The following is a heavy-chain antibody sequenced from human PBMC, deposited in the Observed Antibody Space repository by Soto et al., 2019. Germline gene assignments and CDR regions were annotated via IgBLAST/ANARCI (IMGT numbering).Heavy chain of an antibody. CDR3: ARYSSGWPGNGMDV. CDR1: NGSISNYF. Sequence: PSETLSLTCTVSNGSISNYFWSWIRQSPGKGLEWIGYVYYTGSTSYNPSLKGRVTMSVGTSKMQFSLKLSSVTAADTAVYYCARYSSGWPGNGMDVWGQGTTVTVSS. CDR2: VYYTGST. D-gene: IGHD6-19*01. V-gene: IGHV4-59*01. J-gene: IGHJ6*02.